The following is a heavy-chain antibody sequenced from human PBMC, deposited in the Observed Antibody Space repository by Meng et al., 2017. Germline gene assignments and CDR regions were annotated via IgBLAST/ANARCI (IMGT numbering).Heavy chain of an antibody. CDR3: AERGYSYVNWFDP. CDR2: INHSGST. D-gene: IGHD5-18*01. Sequence: QVQLQQGGAGLLKPSETLSPTCAFDGGSFSGYYWSWNRQPPGKGLEWIGEINHSGSTNYNPSLKSRVTISVDTSKNQFSLKLSSVTAADTAVYYCAERGYSYVNWFDPWGQGTLVTVSS. J-gene: IGHJ5*02. CDR1: GGSFSGYY. V-gene: IGHV4-34*01.